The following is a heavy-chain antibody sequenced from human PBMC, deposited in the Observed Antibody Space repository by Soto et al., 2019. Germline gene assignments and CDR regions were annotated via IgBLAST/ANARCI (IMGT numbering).Heavy chain of an antibody. CDR3: ARLDIVLMVYATNFDY. J-gene: IGHJ4*02. V-gene: IGHV1-3*01. Sequence: GASVKVSCKASGYTFTSYAMHWVRQAPGQRLEWMGWINAGSGNTKYSQKFQGRVTITRDTSASTAYMELSSLRSEDTAVYYCARLDIVLMVYATNFDYWGQGTLVTVSS. CDR1: GYTFTSYA. D-gene: IGHD2-8*01. CDR2: INAGSGNT.